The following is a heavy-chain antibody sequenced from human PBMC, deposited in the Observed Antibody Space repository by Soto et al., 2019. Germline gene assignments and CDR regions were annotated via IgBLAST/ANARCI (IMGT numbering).Heavy chain of an antibody. V-gene: IGHV3-21*04. Sequence: GGSLRLSCAASGFTFSSYSMNWVRQAPGKGLEWVSSISSSSSYIYYADSVKGRFTIPRDNAKNSLYLQMSSLRVEDTAVYYCARDGHYYFDFWAQGIMVAVSS. CDR1: GFTFSSYS. CDR3: ARDGHYYFDF. J-gene: IGHJ4*02. CDR2: ISSSSSYI.